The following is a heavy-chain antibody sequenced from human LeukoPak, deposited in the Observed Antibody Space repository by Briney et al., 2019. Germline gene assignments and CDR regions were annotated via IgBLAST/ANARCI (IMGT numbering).Heavy chain of an antibody. CDR1: GYTFTDYY. CDR3: ARDGTFDI. CDR2: INTDSGVT. Sequence: ASVTVSLKSSGYTFTDYYMHWVRQPPAPGLEWMGWINTDSGVTNYPQKFQGRVTMTSDTSSSTAYMELIRLRSDDRAVYYCARDGTFDIWGQGTMVTVCS. D-gene: IGHD2-15*01. V-gene: IGHV1-2*02. J-gene: IGHJ3*02.